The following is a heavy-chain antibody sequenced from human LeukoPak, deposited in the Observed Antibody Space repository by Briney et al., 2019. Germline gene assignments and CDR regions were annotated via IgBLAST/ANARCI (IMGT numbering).Heavy chain of an antibody. CDR2: IYSGGST. V-gene: IGHV3-53*01. J-gene: IGHJ6*02. CDR3: ARDSETETGWYYYGMDV. D-gene: IGHD1-1*01. Sequence: GVSLRLSCAASGFTVSRNYMNWVRQAPGKGLEWVSVIYSGGSTYYADSVKGRFTITRDNSKNTVYLQMNSLRAEDTAVYYCARDSETETGWYYYGMDVWGQGTTVTVSS. CDR1: GFTVSRNY.